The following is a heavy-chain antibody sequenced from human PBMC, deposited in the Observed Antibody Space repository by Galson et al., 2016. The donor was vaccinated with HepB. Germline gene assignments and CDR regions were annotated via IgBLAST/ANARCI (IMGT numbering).Heavy chain of an antibody. J-gene: IGHJ4*02. CDR3: ARDPPTRYFQH. V-gene: IGHV3-11*01. Sequence: SLRLSCAASGFTFSDYYMSWIRQSPGKGLEWISYISGHSSTIFYADSMKGRFTVSRDNAKNTLYLQIDSVRAEDTAVYYCARDPPTRYFQHWGQGTMVTVSS. CDR2: ISGHSSTI. D-gene: IGHD3-9*01. CDR1: GFTFSDYY.